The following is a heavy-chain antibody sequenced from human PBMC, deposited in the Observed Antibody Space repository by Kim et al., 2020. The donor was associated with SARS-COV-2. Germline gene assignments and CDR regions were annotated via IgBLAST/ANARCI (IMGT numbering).Heavy chain of an antibody. CDR3: SSSGGIYYYYYGMDV. CDR1: GYTFTSYA. D-gene: IGHD6-6*01. CDR2: INTNTGNP. Sequence: ASVKVSCKASGYTFTSYAMNWVRQAPGQGLEWMGWINTNTGNPTYAQGFTGRFVFSLDTSVSTAYLQISSLKAEDTAVYYCSSSGGIYYYYYGMDVWGQGTTVTVSS. V-gene: IGHV7-4-1*02. J-gene: IGHJ6*02.